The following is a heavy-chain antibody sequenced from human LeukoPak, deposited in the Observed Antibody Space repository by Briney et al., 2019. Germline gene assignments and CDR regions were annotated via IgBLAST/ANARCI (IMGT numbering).Heavy chain of an antibody. V-gene: IGHV4-39*01. D-gene: IGHD1-1*01. Sequence: SETLSLTCTVSGGSISSSSYYWGWIRQPPGKGLEWIGSISYSGSTYYNPSLKSRLTISVDTSENQFSLKLSSVTAADTAVYFCARPLTTGSYYYFDYWGQGTLVTVSS. CDR2: ISYSGST. CDR1: GGSISSSSYY. CDR3: ARPLTTGSYYYFDY. J-gene: IGHJ4*02.